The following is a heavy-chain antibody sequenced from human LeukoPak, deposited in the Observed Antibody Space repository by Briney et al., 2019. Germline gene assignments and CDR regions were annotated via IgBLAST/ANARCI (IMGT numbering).Heavy chain of an antibody. J-gene: IGHJ6*03. CDR2: IHPNSGGT. D-gene: IGHD3-10*01. Sequence: ASVKVSCKASGYTFTDYYMHWVRQAPGQGLEWMGWIHPNSGGTNYAQKFQGRVTMTRDTSISTVYMELSRLRSDDTAVYYCASGQVRGVRRINYYYMDVWGKGTTVTISS. CDR3: ASGQVRGVRRINYYYMDV. CDR1: GYTFTDYY. V-gene: IGHV1-2*02.